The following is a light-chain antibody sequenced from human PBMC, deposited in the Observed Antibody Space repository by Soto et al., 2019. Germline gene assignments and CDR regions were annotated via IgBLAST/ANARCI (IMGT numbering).Light chain of an antibody. Sequence: DIQMTQSPSTLSASVGGRVTITCRASQSISSWLAWYQQKPGKAPKLLIYDASSLESGVPSRFSGSGSGTEFTLTISSLQPADFATYYCQQYNSYPWTFGQGTKVEIK. CDR3: QQYNSYPWT. V-gene: IGKV1-5*01. CDR1: QSISSW. CDR2: DAS. J-gene: IGKJ1*01.